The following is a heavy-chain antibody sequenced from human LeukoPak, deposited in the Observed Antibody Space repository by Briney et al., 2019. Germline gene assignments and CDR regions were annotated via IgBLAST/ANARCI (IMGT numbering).Heavy chain of an antibody. Sequence: PGGSLRLSCAASGFTFNSSWMHWVHQAPGKGPVWVSRINSDGSITNYADSVKGRFTIFRDNVRNTLFLQMNSLRAEDTSVYYCYCEGTWGQGTLVTVSS. V-gene: IGHV3-74*01. CDR1: GFTFNSSW. D-gene: IGHD2-8*02. J-gene: IGHJ5*02. CDR2: INSDGSIT. CDR3: YCEGT.